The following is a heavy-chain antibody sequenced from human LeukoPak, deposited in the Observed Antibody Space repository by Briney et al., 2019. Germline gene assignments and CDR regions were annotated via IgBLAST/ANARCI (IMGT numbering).Heavy chain of an antibody. J-gene: IGHJ2*01. CDR2: IYSGGNK. Sequence: GGSLRLACAASGLTVSINLMMWVRQPPGKGREYVSVIYSGGNKNYADSVEGRFPVSRDKSKSTFYLQVNSLRAEDTPVYFCATTTYCFDLWGRGTLVTVSS. D-gene: IGHD5-12*01. V-gene: IGHV3-66*01. CDR3: ATTTYCFDL. CDR1: GLTVSINL.